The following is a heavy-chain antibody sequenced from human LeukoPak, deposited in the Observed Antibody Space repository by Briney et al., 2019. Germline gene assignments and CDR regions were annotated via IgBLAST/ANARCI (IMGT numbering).Heavy chain of an antibody. CDR3: ARVEEAAAFNP. J-gene: IGHJ5*02. D-gene: IGHD6-13*01. CDR2: ISSSSNYI. V-gene: IGHV3-21*01. CDR1: GFTFSSYS. Sequence: GGSLRLSCAASGFTFSSYSMNWVRQAPGQGLKWVSSISSSSNYIYYADSVKGRFTISRDNAKNSLYLQMNSLRAEDTAVYYCARVEEAAAFNPWGQGTLVTVSS.